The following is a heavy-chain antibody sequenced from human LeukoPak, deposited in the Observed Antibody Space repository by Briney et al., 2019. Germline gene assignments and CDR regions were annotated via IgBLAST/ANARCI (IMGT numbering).Heavy chain of an antibody. Sequence: TGGSLRLSCAASGFTFNSYAMNWVRQAPGKGLEWVSGLSGSGGSTYYADSVQGRFTISRDNSKNTLYLQMNSLGAEDTAVYYCAKGRGWFYGMDVWGQGTTVTVSS. V-gene: IGHV3-23*01. J-gene: IGHJ6*02. CDR2: LSGSGGST. D-gene: IGHD2-15*01. CDR1: GFTFNSYA. CDR3: AKGRGWFYGMDV.